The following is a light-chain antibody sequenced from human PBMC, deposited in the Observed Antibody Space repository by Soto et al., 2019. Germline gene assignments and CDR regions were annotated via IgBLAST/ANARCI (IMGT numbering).Light chain of an antibody. CDR2: EVS. CDR1: SSDVGGYNY. CDR3: SSYACSNNFGGV. V-gene: IGLV2-8*01. J-gene: IGLJ3*02. Sequence: QSALTQPPSASGSPGQSVTISCTGTSSDVGGYNYVSWYQQHPGKAPKLMIYEVSKRPSGVPDRFSGSKSGNTASLTVSGLQAEDEAEYYCSSYACSNNFGGVFGGGTKLTVL.